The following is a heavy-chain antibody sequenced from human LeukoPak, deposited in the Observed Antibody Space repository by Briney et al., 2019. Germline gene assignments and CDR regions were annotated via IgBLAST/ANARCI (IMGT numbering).Heavy chain of an antibody. CDR2: IYHSGST. J-gene: IGHJ2*01. D-gene: IGHD1-1*01. CDR3: ASKIIPWNWNDEFRWYFDL. Sequence: ASETLSLTCAVSGGSISSGGYSWSWIRQPPGKGLEWIGYIYHSGSTYYNPSLKSRVTISVDRSENQFSLKLSSVTAADTAVYYCASKIIPWNWNDEFRWYFDLWGRGTLVTVSS. CDR1: GGSISSGGYS. V-gene: IGHV4-30-2*01.